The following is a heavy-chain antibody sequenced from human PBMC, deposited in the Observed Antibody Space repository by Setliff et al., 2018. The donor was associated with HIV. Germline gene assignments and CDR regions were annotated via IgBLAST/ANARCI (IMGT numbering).Heavy chain of an antibody. V-gene: IGHV1-69*06. CDR1: GGTFSRSV. D-gene: IGHD1-26*01. CDR2: FIPMFGAT. CDR3: ARDHHSGSDWSRLGAFDI. Sequence: ASVKVSCKASGGTFSRSVSSWVRQAPGQGLEWMGRFIPMFGATKNAQRFQGRVTITAGRSTSTVHMELRSLSSEDTAVYYCARDHHSGSDWSRLGAFDIWGQGTVVTVSS. J-gene: IGHJ3*02.